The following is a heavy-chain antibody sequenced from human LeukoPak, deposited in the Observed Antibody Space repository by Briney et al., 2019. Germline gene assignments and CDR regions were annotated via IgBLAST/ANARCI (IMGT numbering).Heavy chain of an antibody. V-gene: IGHV3-11*05. CDR2: ISSSSTYT. CDR1: GFTFSDYY. J-gene: IGHJ4*02. D-gene: IGHD3-10*01. Sequence: PGGSLRLSCAASGFTFSDYYMSWIRQAPEKGLECVSYISSSSTYTNYADSVKGRFTISRDNSKNTLYLQMNGLRAEDTAVYYCAKDAWYAGSYSDSWGQGILVTVSS. CDR3: AKDAWYAGSYSDS.